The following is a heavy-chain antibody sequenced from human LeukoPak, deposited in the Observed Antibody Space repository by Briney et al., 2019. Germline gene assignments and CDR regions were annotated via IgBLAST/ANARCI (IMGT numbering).Heavy chain of an antibody. Sequence: GGSLRLTCAASGFTFSSYAMSWVRQAPGKGLEWVSATSGSGGSTYYADSVKGRFTISRDNSKNTLYLQMNSLRAEDTAVYYCAKDDVPFDYDSSGYWTFDYWGQGTLVTVSS. CDR1: GFTFSSYA. CDR3: AKDDVPFDYDSSGYWTFDY. CDR2: TSGSGGST. D-gene: IGHD3-22*01. J-gene: IGHJ4*02. V-gene: IGHV3-23*01.